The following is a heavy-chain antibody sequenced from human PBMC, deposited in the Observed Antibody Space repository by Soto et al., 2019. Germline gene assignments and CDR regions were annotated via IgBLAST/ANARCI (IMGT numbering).Heavy chain of an antibody. D-gene: IGHD2-2*01. CDR3: ARRGGQLLYRYFDL. CDR1: GYTFTSYD. CDR2: MNPNSGNT. V-gene: IGHV1-8*02. J-gene: IGHJ2*01. Sequence: ASVKVSCKASGYTFTSYDINWVRQATGQGLEWMGWMNPNSGNTGYAQKFQGRVTMTRNTSISTAYMELSSLRSEDTAVYYCARRGGQLLYRYFDLWGRGTLVTVSS.